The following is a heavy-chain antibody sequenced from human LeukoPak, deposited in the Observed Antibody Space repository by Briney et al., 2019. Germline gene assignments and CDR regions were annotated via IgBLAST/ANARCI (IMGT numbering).Heavy chain of an antibody. V-gene: IGHV4-61*01. Sequence: SETLSLTCTVSGGSVSSGSYYWSWIRQPPGKGLEWIGYIYYSGSTNYNPSLKSRVTISVDTSKNQFSLKLSSVTAADTAVYYCARGDDILTGYYPLDHWGQGTLVTVSS. CDR3: ARGDDILTGYYPLDH. J-gene: IGHJ4*02. D-gene: IGHD3-9*01. CDR1: GGSVSSGSYY. CDR2: IYYSGST.